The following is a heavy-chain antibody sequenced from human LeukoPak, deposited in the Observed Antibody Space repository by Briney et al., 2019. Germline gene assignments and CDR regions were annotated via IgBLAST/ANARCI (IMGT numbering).Heavy chain of an antibody. V-gene: IGHV3-7*01. D-gene: IGHD1-26*01. CDR3: SRGGNHDLDY. J-gene: IGHJ4*02. CDR2: IKEDGSEK. CDR1: GFPFSRYW. Sequence: GGSLRLSCAASGFPFSRYWMSWVRQAPGKGLECVANIKEDGSEKYYVDSVKGRFTISRDNAKNSLYLQMNSLRVEDTAIYYCSRGGNHDLDYWGQGTLVTVSS.